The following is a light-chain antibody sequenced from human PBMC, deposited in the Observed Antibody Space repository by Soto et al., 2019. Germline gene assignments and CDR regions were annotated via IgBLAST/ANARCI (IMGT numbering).Light chain of an antibody. CDR1: QTIANVY. J-gene: IGKJ1*01. CDR3: QQYSGSPQT. V-gene: IGKV3-20*01. Sequence: EIVLTQSPGTLSLSPGERAVRSCRASQTIANVYLAWYQHKPGRPPRLLIYDTSTRATGIPDRFIGSGSGTDFTLTISRLEHEDFAVYYCQQYSGSPQTFGPGTKVEIK. CDR2: DTS.